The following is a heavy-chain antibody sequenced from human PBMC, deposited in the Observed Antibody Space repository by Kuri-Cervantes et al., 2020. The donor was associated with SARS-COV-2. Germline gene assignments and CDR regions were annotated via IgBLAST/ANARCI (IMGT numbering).Heavy chain of an antibody. J-gene: IGHJ6*03. CDR3: AKQSPAQWELLNPYYYYYMDV. D-gene: IGHD1-26*01. V-gene: IGHV3-23*01. CDR2: ISGSGGST. CDR1: GFTFNTYN. Sequence: GGSLRLSCTASGFTFNTYNMKWVRQAPGKGLEWVSAISGSGGSTYYADSVKGRFTISRDNSKNTLYLQMNSLRAEDTAVYYCAKQSPAQWELLNPYYYYYMDVWGKGTTVTVSS.